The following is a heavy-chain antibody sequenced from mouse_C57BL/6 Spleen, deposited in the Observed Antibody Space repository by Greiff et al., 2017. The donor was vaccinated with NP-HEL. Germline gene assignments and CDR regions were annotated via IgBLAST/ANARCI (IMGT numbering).Heavy chain of an antibody. CDR3: ARGYYYGSRGNY. CDR2: IYPGSGST. J-gene: IGHJ2*01. D-gene: IGHD1-1*01. CDR1: GYTFTSYW. Sequence: VQLQQPGAELVKPGASVKMSCKASGYTFTSYWITWVKQRPGQGLEWIGDIYPGSGSTNHNEKFKSKATLTVDTSSSTAYMQLSSLTSEDSAVYYCARGYYYGSRGNYWGQGTTLTVSS. V-gene: IGHV1-55*01.